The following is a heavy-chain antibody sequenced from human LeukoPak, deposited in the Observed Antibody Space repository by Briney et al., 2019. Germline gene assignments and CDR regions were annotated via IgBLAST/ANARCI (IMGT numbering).Heavy chain of an antibody. Sequence: GGSLRLSCAASGFTFSSYAMSWVRQAPGKGLEWVSAISGSGGSTYYADSVKGRFTISRDNSKNTLYLQMNSLGAEDTAVYYCAKDFVSRGIESWGQGTLVTVSS. D-gene: IGHD3-16*01. CDR3: AKDFVSRGIES. J-gene: IGHJ5*01. CDR1: GFTFSSYA. CDR2: ISGSGGST. V-gene: IGHV3-23*01.